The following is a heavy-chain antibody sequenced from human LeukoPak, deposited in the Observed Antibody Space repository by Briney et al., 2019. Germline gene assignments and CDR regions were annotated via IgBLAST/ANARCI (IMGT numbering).Heavy chain of an antibody. V-gene: IGHV3-11*04. CDR2: ISSSGRTI. CDR3: ARPDCSSTSCYEFDS. Sequence: GGSLRLSCGASGFTFSDYYMSWVRQAPGKGLEWVSHISSSGRTIYYADSVKGRFTISRDNAKNSLYLQMNSLRAEDTAVYYCARPDCSSTSCYEFDSWGQGTLVTVS. CDR1: GFTFSDYY. J-gene: IGHJ4*02. D-gene: IGHD2-2*01.